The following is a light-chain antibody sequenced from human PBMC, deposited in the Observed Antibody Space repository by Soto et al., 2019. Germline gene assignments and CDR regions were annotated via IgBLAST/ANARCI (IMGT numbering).Light chain of an antibody. CDR2: AAS. CDR1: QGISRY. V-gene: IGKV1-8*01. J-gene: IGKJ4*01. Sequence: AIRMTQSPSSFSASTGDRVTITCRASQGISRYLAWYQQKPGKAPKLLIYAASTLQSGVPSRFSGSGSGTDFTLTSSCLQAEDFATYYCQQYYSYPLTCGGGTKVEIK. CDR3: QQYYSYPLT.